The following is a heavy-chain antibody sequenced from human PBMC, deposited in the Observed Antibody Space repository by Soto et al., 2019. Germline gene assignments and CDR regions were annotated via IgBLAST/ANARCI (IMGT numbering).Heavy chain of an antibody. CDR3: ESAASIAAEKYGMDV. J-gene: IGHJ6*02. D-gene: IGHD6-13*01. CDR2: IIPIFGTA. CDR1: GGTFSSYA. Sequence: PSVKVSCKASGGTFSSYAISWVRQAPGQGLEWMGGIIPIFGTANYAQKFQGRVTITADESTSTAYMELSSLRSEDTAVYYCESAASIAAEKYGMDVWGQGTTVTVSS. V-gene: IGHV1-69*13.